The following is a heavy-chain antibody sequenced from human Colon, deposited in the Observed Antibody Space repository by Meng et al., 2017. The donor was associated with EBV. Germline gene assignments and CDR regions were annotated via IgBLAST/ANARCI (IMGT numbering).Heavy chain of an antibody. CDR2: IHHSGST. Sequence: QVPPKQLGAGLLKPSGTLSLTCAVFGGSFSGNFWTWIRQSPGEGLEWIGEIHHSGSTKYNPSLKNRVSISLDTSKKQFSLQLTSVTAADTAVYFCARDPAQEDFDTSGYMYDSWGPGTLVTVSS. J-gene: IGHJ5*01. CDR3: ARDPAQEDFDTSGYMYDS. CDR1: GGSFSGNF. D-gene: IGHD3-22*01. V-gene: IGHV4-34*02.